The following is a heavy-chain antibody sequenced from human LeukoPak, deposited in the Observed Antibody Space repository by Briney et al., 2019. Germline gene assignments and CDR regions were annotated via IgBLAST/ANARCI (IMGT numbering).Heavy chain of an antibody. Sequence: PSETLSLTCTVSGGSISSYYWSWIRQPAGKGLEWIGRIYTSGSTNYNPSLTSRVTMSVDTSKNQFSLKLSSVTAADTAVYYCAGDVYYYDSSGYYYSEDAFDTWGQGTMVTVSS. J-gene: IGHJ3*02. CDR2: IYTSGST. D-gene: IGHD3-22*01. V-gene: IGHV4-4*07. CDR1: GGSISSYY. CDR3: AGDVYYYDSSGYYYSEDAFDT.